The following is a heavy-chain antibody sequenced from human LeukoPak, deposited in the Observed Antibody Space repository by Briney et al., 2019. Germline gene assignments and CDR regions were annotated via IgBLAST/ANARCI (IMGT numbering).Heavy chain of an antibody. CDR2: IYPSDSDT. J-gene: IGHJ4*02. D-gene: IGHD5-24*01. V-gene: IGHV5-51*01. CDR1: GYSFTSYW. CDR3: ARTQRDVEMATTYDY. Sequence: GESLKISCKGSGYSFTSYWIGWVRQMPGKGLEWMGIIYPSDSDTRYSPSFQGQVTISADKSISTAYLQWSSLKASDTAMYYCARTQRDVEMATTYDYWGQGTLVTVSS.